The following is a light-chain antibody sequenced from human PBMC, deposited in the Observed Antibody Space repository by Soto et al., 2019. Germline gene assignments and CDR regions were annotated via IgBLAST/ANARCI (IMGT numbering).Light chain of an antibody. V-gene: IGKV4-1*01. CDR1: QSVLSSSNNKNY. CDR3: QQYYGTLAT. J-gene: IGKJ4*01. Sequence: DIVMTQSPDSLAVSLGERATINCKSSQSVLSSSNNKNYLAWYQQKPGRPPKLLIHWASSRQSGVPDRFSGSGSGTDFTLTISSLQAEDVAVYYCQQYYGTLATFGGGTKVEIK. CDR2: WAS.